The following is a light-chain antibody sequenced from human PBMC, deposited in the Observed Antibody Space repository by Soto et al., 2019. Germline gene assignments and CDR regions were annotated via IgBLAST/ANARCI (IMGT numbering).Light chain of an antibody. CDR2: DVT. J-gene: IGLJ1*01. CDR3: CSYTSRGPHV. V-gene: IGLV2-14*03. Sequence: QSALTQPASVSGSPGPSITISCTGTSSDVGGYNFVSWYQQHPGKFPKLMIFDVTRRPSGVSDGFSGSKSGNTAWLTISGLQAEDEGDYYWCSYTSRGPHVFGSGTKVTV. CDR1: SSDVGGYNF.